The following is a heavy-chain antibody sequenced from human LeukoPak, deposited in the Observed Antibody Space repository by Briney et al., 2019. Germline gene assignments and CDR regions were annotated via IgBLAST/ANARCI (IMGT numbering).Heavy chain of an antibody. CDR3: ARAPTRGNFDY. Sequence: GGSLRLSCAASGFTFSSYAMHWVRQAPGKGLEWVALISYDGSNEYYADSVKGRFTISRDNAKNSLYLQMNSLRAEDTAVYYCARAPTRGNFDYWGQGTLVTVSS. CDR2: ISYDGSNE. J-gene: IGHJ4*02. V-gene: IGHV3-30-3*01. CDR1: GFTFSSYA.